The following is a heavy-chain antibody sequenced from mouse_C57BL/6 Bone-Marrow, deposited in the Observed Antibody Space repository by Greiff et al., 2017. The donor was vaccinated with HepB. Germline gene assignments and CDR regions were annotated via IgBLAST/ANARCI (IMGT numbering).Heavy chain of an antibody. CDR3: ARGGTYSNFPMDY. V-gene: IGHV1-19*01. CDR1: GYTFTDYY. CDR2: INPYNGGT. J-gene: IGHJ4*01. D-gene: IGHD2-5*01. Sequence: VQLQQSGPVLVKPGASVKMSCKASGYTFTDYYMNWVKQSHGKSLEWIGVINPYNGGTSYNQKFKGKATLTVDKSSSTAYMELNSLTSEDSAVYYCARGGTYSNFPMDYWGQGTSVTVSS.